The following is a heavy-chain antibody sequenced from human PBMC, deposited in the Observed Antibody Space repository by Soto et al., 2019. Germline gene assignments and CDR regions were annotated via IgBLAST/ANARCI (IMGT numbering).Heavy chain of an antibody. CDR1: GFTFRNYS. V-gene: IGHV3-30-3*01. Sequence: GSLRLSCAAPGFTFRNYSMHWVRQAPGKGLEWLAVISKDGDKKYYADSVKGRFTISRDNSKNTLYLQMNSLRPEDTAVHYCAREWSVANPGYWGQGTQVTVSS. D-gene: IGHD5-12*01. CDR2: ISKDGDKK. CDR3: AREWSVANPGY. J-gene: IGHJ4*02.